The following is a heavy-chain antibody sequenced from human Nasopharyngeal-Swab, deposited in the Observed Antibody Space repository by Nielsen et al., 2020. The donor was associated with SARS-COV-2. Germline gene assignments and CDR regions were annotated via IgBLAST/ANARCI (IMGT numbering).Heavy chain of an antibody. J-gene: IGHJ6*02. D-gene: IGHD4-11*01. V-gene: IGHV3-53*01. Sequence: GGSLRLSCAPSGFSVGSNYVSWVRQAPGKGLEWVSILYSGGVTFYADSVEGRFSISRDNSKNTIYLQMNNLRAEDTAVYYCARDRNTVLAGHSYFGMGVWGQGTMVTVSS. CDR1: GFSVGSNY. CDR2: LYSGGVT. CDR3: ARDRNTVLAGHSYFGMGV.